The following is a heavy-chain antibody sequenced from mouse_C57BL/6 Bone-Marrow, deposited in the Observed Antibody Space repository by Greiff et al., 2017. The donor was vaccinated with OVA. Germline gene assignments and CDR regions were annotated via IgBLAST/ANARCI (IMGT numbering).Heavy chain of an antibody. CDR1: GFSLTSYA. D-gene: IGHD2-5*01. Sequence: VQLVESGPGLVAPSQSLSITCTVSGFSLTSYAISWVRQPPGKGLEWLGVIWTGGGTNYNSALKSRLSISKDNSPSHVFFNLNSLHTEYTSRYYCASNVYSNYDYFDYWGQGTTLTVSS. CDR3: ASNVYSNYDYFDY. V-gene: IGHV2-9-1*01. J-gene: IGHJ2*01. CDR2: IWTGGGT.